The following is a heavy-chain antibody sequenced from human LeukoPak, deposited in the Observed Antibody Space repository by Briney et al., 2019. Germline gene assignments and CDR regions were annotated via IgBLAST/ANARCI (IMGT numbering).Heavy chain of an antibody. J-gene: IGHJ4*02. CDR3: ARGSSSSSWYSDY. D-gene: IGHD6-13*01. CDR1: GDSVSSNSAT. Sequence: SQTLSLTCAISGDSVSSNSATWTWIRQSPSRGLEWLGRTYYRSKWYNDYAVSVKSRVIINPDTSKNQFSLQLNSVTPEDTAVYYCARGSSSSSWYSDYWGQGTLVTVSS. V-gene: IGHV6-1*01. CDR2: TYYRSKWYN.